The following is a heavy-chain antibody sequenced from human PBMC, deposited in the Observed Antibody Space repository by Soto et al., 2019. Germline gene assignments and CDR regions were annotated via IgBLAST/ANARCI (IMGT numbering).Heavy chain of an antibody. CDR3: ARSSDYYYYMDV. V-gene: IGHV3-21*01. Sequence: GGSLRLSCAASGFNFSSYSMNWVRQAPGKGLEWVSSISSSSSYIYYADSVKGRFTISRDNAKNSLYLQMNSLRAEDTAVYYCARSSDYYYYMDVWGKGTTVTVSS. CDR1: GFNFSSYS. J-gene: IGHJ6*03. CDR2: ISSSSSYI.